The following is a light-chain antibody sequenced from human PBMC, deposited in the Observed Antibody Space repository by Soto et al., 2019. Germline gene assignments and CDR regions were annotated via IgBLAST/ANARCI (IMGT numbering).Light chain of an antibody. CDR1: RAISDW. CDR3: QQYNTFSFT. Sequence: DIQMTQSPSTLSASLGARVTITCRASRAISDWLAWYQQRPGKAPKLLIYRASRLESGVPSRFSGSGSGTEFTLTISGLQPDDFATYYCQQYNTFSFTFGQGTKLEI. J-gene: IGKJ2*01. CDR2: RAS. V-gene: IGKV1-5*03.